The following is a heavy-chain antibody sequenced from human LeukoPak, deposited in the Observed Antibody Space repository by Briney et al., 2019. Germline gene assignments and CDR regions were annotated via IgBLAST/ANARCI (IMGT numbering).Heavy chain of an antibody. V-gene: IGHV1-46*01. J-gene: IGHJ4*02. CDR3: ARDRVTMVRGVIPPFGY. CDR2: INPSGGST. D-gene: IGHD3-10*01. Sequence: ASVKVSCKASGYTFTSYYMHWVRQAPGQGLEWMGIINPSGGSTSYAQKFQGRVTMTRDMSTSTVYMELSSLRSEDTAVYYCARDRVTMVRGVIPPFGYWGQGTLVTVSS. CDR1: GYTFTSYY.